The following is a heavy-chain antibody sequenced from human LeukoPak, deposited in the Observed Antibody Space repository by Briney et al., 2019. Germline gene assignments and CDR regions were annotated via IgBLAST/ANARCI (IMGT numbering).Heavy chain of an antibody. CDR3: ARDFGSGSYYNPLYFDY. CDR2: IKQDGSEK. CDR1: GFTFSSYW. Sequence: GGSLRLSCAASGFTFSSYWMSWVRQAPGKGLEWVANIKQDGSEKYYVDSVKGRFTISRDNAKNSLYLQMNSLRAEDTAVYYCARDFGSGSYYNPLYFDYWGQGTLVTVSS. V-gene: IGHV3-7*01. J-gene: IGHJ4*02. D-gene: IGHD3-10*01.